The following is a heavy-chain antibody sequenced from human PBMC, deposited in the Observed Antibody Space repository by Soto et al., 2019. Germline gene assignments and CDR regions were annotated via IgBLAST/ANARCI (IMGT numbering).Heavy chain of an antibody. J-gene: IGHJ4*02. CDR2: ISAYNGNT. Sequence: QVQLLQSGAEVKKPGASVTVSCKASGYTFTSYGISWFRQAPGQGLEWMGWISAYNGNTKYAQKLQGRVTMTTATSTSTAYLALRSLRSDDTAVYYCAREQNYCAYWGKGTLVTVSS. CDR1: GYTFTSYG. CDR3: AREQNYCAY. V-gene: IGHV1-18*01.